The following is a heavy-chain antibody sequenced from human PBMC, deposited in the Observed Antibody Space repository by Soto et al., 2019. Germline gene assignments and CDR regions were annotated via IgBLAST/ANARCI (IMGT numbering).Heavy chain of an antibody. CDR2: ISSSSGTI. CDR1: GFTFSGYN. D-gene: IGHD3-22*01. V-gene: IGHV3-48*01. CDR3: AKPRGYYDSSGYPPPDY. J-gene: IGHJ4*02. Sequence: GGSLRLSCAASGFTFSGYNMNWVRQAPGKGLEWVSYISSSSGTIYYADSVKGRFTISRDNAKNSLYLQMNSLRAEDTAVYYCAKPRGYYDSSGYPPPDYWGQGTLVTVSS.